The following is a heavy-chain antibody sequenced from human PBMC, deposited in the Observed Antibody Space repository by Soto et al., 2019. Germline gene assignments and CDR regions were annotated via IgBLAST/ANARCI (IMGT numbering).Heavy chain of an antibody. CDR3: ARVVANDDSSGYYFARLNYYYGMDV. Sequence: PGGSLRLSCAASGFTFSSYSMNWVRQAPGKGLEWVSYISSSSSTIYYADSVKGRFTISRDNAKNSLYLQMNSLRDEDTAVYYCARVVANDDSSGYYFARLNYYYGMDVWGQGTTVTGSS. D-gene: IGHD3-22*01. CDR2: ISSSSSTI. J-gene: IGHJ6*01. CDR1: GFTFSSYS. V-gene: IGHV3-48*02.